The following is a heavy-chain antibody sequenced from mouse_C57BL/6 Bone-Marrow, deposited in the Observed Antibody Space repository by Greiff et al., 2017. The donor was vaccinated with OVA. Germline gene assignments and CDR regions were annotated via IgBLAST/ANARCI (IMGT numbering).Heavy chain of an antibody. CDR2: IRNKANNHAT. J-gene: IGHJ3*01. D-gene: IGHD2-4*01. Sequence: EVKLEESGGGLVQPGGSMKLSCAASGFTFSDAWMDWVRQSPEKGLEWVAEIRNKANNHATSYAESVKGRFPISRDDSKSSVYLQMISLRAEDTGIYYCTRPSLYYDYDGWFAYWGQGTLVTVSA. V-gene: IGHV6-6*01. CDR3: TRPSLYYDYDGWFAY. CDR1: GFTFSDAW.